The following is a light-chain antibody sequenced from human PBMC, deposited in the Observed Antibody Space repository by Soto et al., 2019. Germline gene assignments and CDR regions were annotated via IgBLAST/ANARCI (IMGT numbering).Light chain of an antibody. CDR3: QQYGSSLPT. V-gene: IGKV3-20*01. CDR1: QSVSSSY. J-gene: IGKJ1*01. Sequence: EIVLTQSPGTLSLSPGERATLSCRASQSVSSSYLAWYQQKPGQAPRLLIYGASSRATGIPDRFSGSGSETDFTLTISRLEPEYCAVYYCQQYGSSLPTFGQGTQVEIK. CDR2: GAS.